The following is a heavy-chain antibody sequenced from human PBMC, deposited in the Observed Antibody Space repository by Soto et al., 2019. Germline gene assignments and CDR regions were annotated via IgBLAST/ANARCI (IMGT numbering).Heavy chain of an antibody. D-gene: IGHD3-22*01. CDR2: INPSGGTT. Sequence: QVQLVQSGAEVKKPGASVKVSCKASGYIFTSYYIHWVRQAPGQGLEWMGLINPSGGTTNYAQKFQRRVTMTRDTSTSTVYMELSILRSEDTAVYYCARALHYHDAICYPGYFQYWGQGTLVTVSS. V-gene: IGHV1-46*01. CDR3: ARALHYHDAICYPGYFQY. CDR1: GYIFTSYY. J-gene: IGHJ1*01.